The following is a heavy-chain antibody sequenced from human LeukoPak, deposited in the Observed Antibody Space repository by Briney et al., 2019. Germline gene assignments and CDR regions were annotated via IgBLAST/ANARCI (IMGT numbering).Heavy chain of an antibody. CDR2: MSSSSRYI. Sequence: RVSLRLSCAASGFTLSSYSMNWVRQAPGKGLEWVSSMSSSSRYIYYADSVKGRFTISRDNAKNSLYLQMNSLRAEDTAVYYCASTVAGTFDIWGQGTMVTVSS. CDR3: ASTVAGTFDI. CDR1: GFTLSSYS. J-gene: IGHJ3*02. V-gene: IGHV3-21*01.